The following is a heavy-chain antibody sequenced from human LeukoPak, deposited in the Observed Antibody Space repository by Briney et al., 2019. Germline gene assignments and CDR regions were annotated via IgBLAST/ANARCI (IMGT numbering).Heavy chain of an antibody. J-gene: IGHJ4*02. CDR2: ISSSGSTI. CDR3: ARAALWFHY. D-gene: IGHD3-10*01. V-gene: IGHV3-48*03. CDR1: GFTFSSYE. Sequence: GRSLRLSCAASGFTFSSYEMNWVRQAPGKGLEWVSYISSSGSTIYYADSVKGRFTISRDNAKNSLYLQMNSLRAEDTAVYYCARAALWFHYWGQGTLVTVSS.